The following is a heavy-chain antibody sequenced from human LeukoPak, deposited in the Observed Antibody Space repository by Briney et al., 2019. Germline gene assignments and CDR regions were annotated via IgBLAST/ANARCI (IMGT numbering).Heavy chain of an antibody. J-gene: IGHJ3*02. CDR1: GYSISSGYY. CDR2: IYHSGRT. D-gene: IGHD3-10*01. V-gene: IGHV4-38-2*02. CDR3: ARPGRITMVRGVIIRDAFDI. Sequence: SETLSLTCTVSGYSISSGYYWGWIRQPPGKGLEWIGSIYHSGRTYYNPSLKSRVTISVDTSKNQFSLKLSSVTAADTAVYYCARPGRITMVRGVIIRDAFDIWGQGTMVTVSS.